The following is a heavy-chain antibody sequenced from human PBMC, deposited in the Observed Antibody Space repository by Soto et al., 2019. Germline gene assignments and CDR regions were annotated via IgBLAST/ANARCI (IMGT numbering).Heavy chain of an antibody. V-gene: IGHV4-59*01. CDR2: IYYSGRT. J-gene: IGHJ5*02. Sequence: QVQLQESGPGLVKPSETLSLTCTVSGGSISSYYWSWIRQPPGKGLEWIGYIYYSGRTNYNPSLKSRVTISVDTSKNKFSLKLSSVTAADTAVYYCARGYCSSTSCYIWDNWFDPWGQGTLVTVSS. CDR1: GGSISSYY. CDR3: ARGYCSSTSCYIWDNWFDP. D-gene: IGHD2-2*02.